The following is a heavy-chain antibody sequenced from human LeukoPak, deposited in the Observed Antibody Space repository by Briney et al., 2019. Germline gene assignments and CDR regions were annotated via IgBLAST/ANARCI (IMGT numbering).Heavy chain of an antibody. Sequence: ASVKVSCKASGYTFTGYYMHWVRQAPGQGLEWMGWINPNSGGTNYAQKFQGRVTMTRDTSINTAYMELNRLRSGDTAMYYCARDSDRGTSWTNWFDPWGQGTLVTVSS. V-gene: IGHV1-2*02. CDR2: INPNSGGT. D-gene: IGHD1-1*01. J-gene: IGHJ5*02. CDR1: GYTFTGYY. CDR3: ARDSDRGTSWTNWFDP.